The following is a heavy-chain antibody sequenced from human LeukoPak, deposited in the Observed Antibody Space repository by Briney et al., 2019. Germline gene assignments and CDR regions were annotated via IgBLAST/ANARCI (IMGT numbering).Heavy chain of an antibody. CDR2: IYTSGST. CDR1: GGSFSNYY. CDR3: ARDRGNWNYPLDY. J-gene: IGHJ4*02. V-gene: IGHV4-4*07. Sequence: PSETLSLTCPVFGGSFSNYYWSWIRKPPGKGMEWIGAIYTSGSTNHNPSPKSRVTMSVDTSKNHSSMKLSSVTAADTAVYYCARDRGNWNYPLDYWGQGTLITVSS. D-gene: IGHD1-7*01.